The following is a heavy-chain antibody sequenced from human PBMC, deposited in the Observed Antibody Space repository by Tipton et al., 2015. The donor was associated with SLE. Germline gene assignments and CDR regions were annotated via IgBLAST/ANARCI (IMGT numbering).Heavy chain of an antibody. Sequence: TLSLTCTVSGGSISSYYWSWIRQPPGKGLEWIGYIYYSGSTAYNPSLKSRVTISVDTSKNQFSLKLSSVTAADTAVSYCARHARYSYGYFDYWGQGTLVTVSS. V-gene: IGHV4-59*08. CDR3: ARHARYSYGYFDY. CDR2: IYYSGST. J-gene: IGHJ4*02. D-gene: IGHD5-18*01. CDR1: GGSISSYY.